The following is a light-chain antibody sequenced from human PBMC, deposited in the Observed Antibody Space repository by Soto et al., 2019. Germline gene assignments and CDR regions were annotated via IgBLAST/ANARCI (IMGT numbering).Light chain of an antibody. CDR2: GAS. CDR1: QSVSSD. J-gene: IGKJ1*01. Sequence: ETVMTQSPATLSVSPGERATLSCRASQSVSSDLAWYQQKPGQAPRLLIFGASTRATSIPARFTGSRSGTEFTLTISSLKSEEFAVYYCQQYNTWPRTLGQGTKVDIK. CDR3: QQYNTWPRT. V-gene: IGKV3-15*01.